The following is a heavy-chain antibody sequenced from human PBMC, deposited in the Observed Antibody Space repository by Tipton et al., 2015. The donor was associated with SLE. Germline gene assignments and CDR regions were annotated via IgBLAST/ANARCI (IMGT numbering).Heavy chain of an antibody. J-gene: IGHJ4*03. V-gene: IGHV3-30-3*01. D-gene: IGHD2-21*02. CDR2: ISYDGSNK. CDR3: AKDLYGDSYYFDY. Sequence: SLRLSCSDSGFTFRNYAMHWVRQAPGKGLEWAALISYDGSNKYYADSVKGRFTISRDNSKNTLHLQMNSLRAEDTAVYYCAKDLYGDSYYFDYWGQGTTVTVSS. CDR1: GFTFRNYA.